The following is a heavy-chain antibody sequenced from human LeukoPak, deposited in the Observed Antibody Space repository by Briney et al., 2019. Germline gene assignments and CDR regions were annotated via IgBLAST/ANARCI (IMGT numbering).Heavy chain of an antibody. CDR1: GYTFTELS. V-gene: IGHV1-24*01. CDR2: FDPEDGET. Sequence: ASVKVSCKVSGYTFTELSMHWVRQAPGKGLEWMGGFDPEDGETIYAQKFQGRVTMTEDTSTDTAYMELSSLRSEDTAVYYCATRASGSYYYYYYYHYMDVWGKGTTVTVSS. J-gene: IGHJ6*03. D-gene: IGHD1-26*01. CDR3: ATRASGSYYYYYYYHYMDV.